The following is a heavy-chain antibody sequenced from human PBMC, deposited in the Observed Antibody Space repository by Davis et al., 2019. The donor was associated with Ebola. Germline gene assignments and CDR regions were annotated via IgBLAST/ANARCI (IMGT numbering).Heavy chain of an antibody. CDR2: IKQDGSEK. J-gene: IGHJ5*02. V-gene: IGHV3-7*01. D-gene: IGHD5-12*01. CDR3: AKEGGS. Sequence: GESLKISCAASGFTFSSYWMTWVRQAPGKGLEWVANIKQDGSEKHYVDSVKGRFTISRDNAKNSLYLQMNSLRPDDTAVYYCAKEGGSWGQGTLVTISS. CDR1: GFTFSSYW.